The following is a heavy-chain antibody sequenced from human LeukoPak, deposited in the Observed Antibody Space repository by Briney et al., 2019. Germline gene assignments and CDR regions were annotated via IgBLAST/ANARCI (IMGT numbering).Heavy chain of an antibody. D-gene: IGHD3-3*01. V-gene: IGHV3-9*01. J-gene: IGHJ4*02. CDR1: GFTFDDYA. CDR3: AKRYYDAPFDY. Sequence: PGGSLRLSCAASGFTFDDYAMHWVRQAPGKGLEWVSGISWNSGSIGYADSVKGRFTISRDNAKNSLYLQMNSLRAEDTAVYYCAKRYYDAPFDYWGQGTLVTVSS. CDR2: ISWNSGSI.